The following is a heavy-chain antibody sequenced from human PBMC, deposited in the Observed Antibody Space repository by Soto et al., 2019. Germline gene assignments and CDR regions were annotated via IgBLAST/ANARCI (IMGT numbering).Heavy chain of an antibody. Sequence: SETLSLTCTVSGGSISSSTYYWGWIRQPPGKGLEWIGSLYYSGSTYYNPSLKSRVTISVDTSQNQFSLRLSSVTAADTAVYYCARHGITVCYDDAFDI. V-gene: IGHV4-39*01. D-gene: IGHD3-10*02. CDR3: ARHGITVCYDDAFDI. CDR1: GGSISSSTYY. CDR2: LYYSGST. J-gene: IGHJ3*02.